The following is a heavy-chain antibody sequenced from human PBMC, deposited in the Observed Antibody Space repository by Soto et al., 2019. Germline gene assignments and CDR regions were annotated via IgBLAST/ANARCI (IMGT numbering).Heavy chain of an antibody. Sequence: GGSLRLSCAASGFTFSDYYMSWIRQAPGKGLEWVSYISSSGSTIYYADSVKGRFTISRDNAKNSLYLQMNSLRAEDTAVYYCARSLVTFGGVITAGNGMDVWGQGTTVTVSS. CDR1: GFTFSDYY. J-gene: IGHJ6*02. D-gene: IGHD3-16*02. CDR3: ARSLVTFGGVITAGNGMDV. CDR2: ISSSGSTI. V-gene: IGHV3-11*01.